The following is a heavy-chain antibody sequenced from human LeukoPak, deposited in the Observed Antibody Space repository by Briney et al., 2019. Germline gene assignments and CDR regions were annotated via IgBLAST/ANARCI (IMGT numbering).Heavy chain of an antibody. Sequence: PGGSLRLSCAASGFIFDSYGMSWVRQAPGKGLEWVSGINWNGGSTGYADSVKGRFTISRDNAKNSLYLQMSSLRAEDTALYYCARRIVGATNWFDPWGQGTLVTVSS. D-gene: IGHD1-26*01. CDR3: ARRIVGATNWFDP. CDR1: GFIFDSYG. J-gene: IGHJ5*02. V-gene: IGHV3-20*04. CDR2: INWNGGST.